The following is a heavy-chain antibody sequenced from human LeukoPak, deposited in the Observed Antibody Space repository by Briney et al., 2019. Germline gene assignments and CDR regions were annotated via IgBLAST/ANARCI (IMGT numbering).Heavy chain of an antibody. D-gene: IGHD3-16*01. CDR2: ISYDGSNK. J-gene: IGHJ5*02. V-gene: IGHV3-30*04. CDR1: GFTFSSYA. CDR3: AKGDKMLTWRSTYNWLDP. Sequence: GGSLRLSCAASGFTFSSYAMHWVRQAPGKGLEWVAVISYDGSNKYYADSVKGRFTISRDNSKNTLYLQMNSLRAEDTAVYYCAKGDKMLTWRSTYNWLDPWGQGTLVTVSS.